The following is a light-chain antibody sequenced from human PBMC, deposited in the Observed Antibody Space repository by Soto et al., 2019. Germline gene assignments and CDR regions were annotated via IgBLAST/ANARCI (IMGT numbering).Light chain of an antibody. V-gene: IGKV3-20*01. CDR3: QQYGRSPST. CDR2: GAS. Sequence: EIVLTQSPGTLSFSPGERATLSCRASQSVSNNYLAWYQQKPGQAPRLLIYGASSRATGIPDRFSGSGSGTDFTLTISRLEPEDFAVYYCQQYGRSPSTFGGGTKVEIK. J-gene: IGKJ4*01. CDR1: QSVSNNY.